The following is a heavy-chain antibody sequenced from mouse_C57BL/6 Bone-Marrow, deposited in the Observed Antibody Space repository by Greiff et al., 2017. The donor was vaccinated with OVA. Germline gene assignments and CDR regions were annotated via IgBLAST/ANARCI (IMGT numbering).Heavy chain of an antibody. CDR2: IEPEDGET. CDR1: GFNIKDYY. CDR3: DGGYGNCDY. V-gene: IGHV14-2*01. J-gene: IGHJ2*01. D-gene: IGHD2-1*01. Sequence: EVQLQQSGAELVKPGASVKLSCTASGFNIKDYYMHWVKQRTEQGLEWIGRIEPEDGETKYAPKFQGKATIKADTSSNSAYLQLSSLTSEDTAVDYCDGGYGNCDYWGQGTTLTVSS.